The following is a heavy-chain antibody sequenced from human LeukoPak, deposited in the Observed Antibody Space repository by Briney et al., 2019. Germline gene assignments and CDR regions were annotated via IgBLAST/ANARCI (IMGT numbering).Heavy chain of an antibody. D-gene: IGHD5-12*01. CDR2: ISYGGST. J-gene: IGHJ4*01. CDR3: ARGPAEDSSYED. Sequence: SETLSLTCTVSGGSVGGYYWSWIRQSPGKGLEWIGYISYGGSTNYNPALKSQITISADTSKNQISLTMAYVTAADTAVYYCARGPAEDSSYEDWGRGTLVTVSS. CDR1: GGSVGGYY. V-gene: IGHV4-59*02.